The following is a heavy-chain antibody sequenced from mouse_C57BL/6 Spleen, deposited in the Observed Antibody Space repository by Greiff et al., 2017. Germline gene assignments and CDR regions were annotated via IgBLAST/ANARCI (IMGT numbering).Heavy chain of an antibody. CDR3: ARKDYRNGFAY. V-gene: IGHV1-26*01. CDR1: GYTFTDYY. Sequence: EVQLQQPGPELVKPGASVKISCKASGYTFTDYYMNWVKQSHGKSLEWIGDINPNNGGTSYNQKFKGKATLTVDKSSSTAYMELRSLTSEDSAVYYCARKDYRNGFAYWGQGTLVTVSA. CDR2: INPNNGGT. J-gene: IGHJ3*01. D-gene: IGHD2-14*01.